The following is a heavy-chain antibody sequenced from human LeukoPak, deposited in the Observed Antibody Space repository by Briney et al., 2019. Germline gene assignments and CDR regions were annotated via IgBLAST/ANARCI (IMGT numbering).Heavy chain of an antibody. CDR3: ARHTRMWGYFDY. CDR1: GVSISTYY. CDR2: LYASGPT. Sequence: SETLSLTCTVSGVSISTYYWSRLRQPAGKGLEWIGRLYASGPTNYNPSLKSRVTMSVDTSKNQLSLNVNSVTVADTAVYFCARHTRMWGYFDYWGQGTLVAVSS. D-gene: IGHD1-26*01. J-gene: IGHJ4*02. V-gene: IGHV4-4*07.